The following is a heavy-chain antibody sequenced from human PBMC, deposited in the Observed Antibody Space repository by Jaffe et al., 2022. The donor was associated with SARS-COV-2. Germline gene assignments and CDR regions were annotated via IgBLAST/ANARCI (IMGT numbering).Heavy chain of an antibody. D-gene: IGHD2-8*01. V-gene: IGHV4-61*02. J-gene: IGHJ4*02. CDR3: ARGALYFPTVYFDS. CDR2: IYSSGST. Sequence: QVQLQESGPGLVKPSQTLSLTCTVSGGSISSGNHYWSWIRQPAGKGLEWIGRIYSSGSTNYNPSLKSRVTISIDTSKNQFSLKLGSVTAADTAVYYCARGALYFPTVYFDSWGQGTLVTVSS. CDR1: GGSISSGNHY.